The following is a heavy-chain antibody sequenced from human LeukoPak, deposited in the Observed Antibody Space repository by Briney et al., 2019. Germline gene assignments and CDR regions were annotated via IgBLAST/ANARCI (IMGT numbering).Heavy chain of an antibody. CDR1: GFTFSSYA. J-gene: IGHJ4*02. D-gene: IGHD3-22*01. Sequence: GGSLRLSCAASGFTFSSYAMNWVRQAPGKGLEWVSAISGSGGSTYYADSVKGRFTISRDNSKNTLYLQMNSLRAEDTAVYYCAKWPKNYYDSSGYFDYWGQGTLVTVSS. CDR3: AKWPKNYYDSSGYFDY. CDR2: ISGSGGST. V-gene: IGHV3-23*01.